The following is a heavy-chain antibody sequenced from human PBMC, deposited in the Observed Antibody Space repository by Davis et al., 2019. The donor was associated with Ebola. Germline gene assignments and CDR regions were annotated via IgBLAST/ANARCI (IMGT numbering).Heavy chain of an antibody. V-gene: IGHV4-4*02. CDR2: IYHSGST. Sequence: GSLRLSCAVSGGSISSSNWWSWVRQPPGKGLEWIGEIYHSGSTNYNPSLKSRVTISVDKSKNQFSLKLSSVTAADTAVYYCARVRTGPDGYFDHWGQGILVTVSS. CDR3: ARVRTGPDGYFDH. CDR1: GGSISSSNW. D-gene: IGHD1-1*01. J-gene: IGHJ4*02.